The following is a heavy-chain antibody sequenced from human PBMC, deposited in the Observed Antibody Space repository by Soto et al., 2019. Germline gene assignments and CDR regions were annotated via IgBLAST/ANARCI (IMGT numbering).Heavy chain of an antibody. D-gene: IGHD6-6*01. V-gene: IGHV1-18*01. J-gene: IGHJ4*01. CDR2: VSAYNGER. Sequence: ASVKVSCKASGYTFTNYGINWVRQAPGQGLEWLGWVSAYNGERRYAQRVQARVIMTTDTSTTTAYMELRSLRSDDTAVYYCSRGTSIPASGDYWGQGALVTVSS. CDR3: SRGTSIPASGDY. CDR1: GYTFTNYG.